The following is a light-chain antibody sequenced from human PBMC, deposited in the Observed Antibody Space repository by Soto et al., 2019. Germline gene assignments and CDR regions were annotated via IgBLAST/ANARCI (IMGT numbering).Light chain of an antibody. J-gene: IGLJ1*01. CDR2: DVS. CDR1: SSDVGGYNY. CDR3: SSYTSSSTPYD. V-gene: IGLV2-14*01. Sequence: QSVLTQPASVSGSPGQSITISCTGTSSDVGGYNYVSWYQQHPGKAPKLMIYDVSNRPSGVSNRFSGSKSGNTASLTISGLQAEDEADEYCSSYTSSSTPYDFGTGTKVTVL.